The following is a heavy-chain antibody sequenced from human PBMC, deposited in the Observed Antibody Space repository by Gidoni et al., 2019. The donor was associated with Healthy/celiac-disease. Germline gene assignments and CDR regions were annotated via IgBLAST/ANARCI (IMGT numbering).Heavy chain of an antibody. V-gene: IGHV3-7*01. Sequence: EVQLVESGGGLVQPGGSLRLSCAASGFTFSSYWMGWVRQAPGKGLEWVANIKQDGSEKYYVDSVKGRFTISRDNAKNSLYLQMNSLRAEDTAVYYCASQYYDFWSGYEQFDYWGQGTLVNVSS. CDR2: IKQDGSEK. J-gene: IGHJ4*02. D-gene: IGHD3-3*01. CDR3: ASQYYDFWSGYEQFDY. CDR1: GFTFSSYW.